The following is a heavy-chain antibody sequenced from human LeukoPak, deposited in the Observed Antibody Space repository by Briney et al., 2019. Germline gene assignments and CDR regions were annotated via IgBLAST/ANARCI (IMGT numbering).Heavy chain of an antibody. D-gene: IGHD6-13*01. CDR2: IYYSGST. J-gene: IGHJ4*02. V-gene: IGHV4-59*08. Sequence: RPSETLSLTCTVSGGSISSYYWSWIRQPPGKGLEWIGYIYYSGSTNYNPSLKSRVTISVDTSKNQFSLKLSSVTAADTAVYYCARRGSSWRFDYWGQGTLVTVSS. CDR1: GGSISSYY. CDR3: ARRGSSWRFDY.